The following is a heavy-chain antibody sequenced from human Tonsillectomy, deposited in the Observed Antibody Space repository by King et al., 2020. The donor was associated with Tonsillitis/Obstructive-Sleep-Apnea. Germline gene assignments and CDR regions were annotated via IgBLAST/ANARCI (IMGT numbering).Heavy chain of an antibody. CDR1: GFTFEDYA. CDR3: AKELIIAVSGTPGDAFDI. V-gene: IGHV3-9*01. D-gene: IGHD6-13*01. Sequence: VQLVESGGGLVQPGRSLRLSCVASGFTFEDYAMYWVRQAPGKGLEWVSGISWNSGSVAYADSVKGRFTIARDNAKKSLYLQMNSLRPEDTALYYCAKELIIAVSGTPGDAFDIWGQGTMVTVSS. CDR2: ISWNSGSV. J-gene: IGHJ3*02.